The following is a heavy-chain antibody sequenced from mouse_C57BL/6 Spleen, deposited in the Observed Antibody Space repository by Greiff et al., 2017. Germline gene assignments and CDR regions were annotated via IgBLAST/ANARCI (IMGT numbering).Heavy chain of an antibody. CDR1: GYAFSSSW. Sequence: QVQLKESGPELVKPGASVKISCKASGYAFSSSWMNWVKQRPGKGLEWIGRIYPGDGDTNYNGKFKGKATLTADKSSSTAYMQLSSLTSEDSAVYFCARYYYYGSRGFAYWGQGTLVTVSA. D-gene: IGHD1-1*01. J-gene: IGHJ3*01. CDR2: IYPGDGDT. V-gene: IGHV1-82*01. CDR3: ARYYYYGSRGFAY.